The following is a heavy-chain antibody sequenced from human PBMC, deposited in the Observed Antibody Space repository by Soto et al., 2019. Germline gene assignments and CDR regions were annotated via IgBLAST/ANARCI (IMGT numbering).Heavy chain of an antibody. D-gene: IGHD2-21*01. Sequence: QVQLQESGPGLLKPSQTLSLTCTVSGGSISNGGYYWSWIRQQPGKGLEWIGNIYYSGTTIYNPSLKSRLTMSVGTSKRQFSLTLSSVTAADAAVYYCARADIFNYFSGMDVWGQGTTVTVSS. CDR3: ARADIFNYFSGMDV. CDR2: IYYSGTT. V-gene: IGHV4-31*03. CDR1: GGSISNGGYY. J-gene: IGHJ6*02.